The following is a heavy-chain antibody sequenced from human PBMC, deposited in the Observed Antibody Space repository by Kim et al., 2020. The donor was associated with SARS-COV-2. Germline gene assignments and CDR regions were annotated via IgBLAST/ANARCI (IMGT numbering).Heavy chain of an antibody. Sequence: GGSLRLSGAASGFTFSSYDLHWVRQAPGKGLEWGAFIWYDGREKAYADSVKGRFTISRDDSKNTLFLQMNSLRAEDTAVYYCAREGTGENTVNMALGYWGQGTLVTVSS. CDR2: IWYDGREK. CDR1: GFTFSSYD. J-gene: IGHJ4*02. V-gene: IGHV3-33*01. CDR3: AREGTGENTVNMALGY. D-gene: IGHD4-17*01.